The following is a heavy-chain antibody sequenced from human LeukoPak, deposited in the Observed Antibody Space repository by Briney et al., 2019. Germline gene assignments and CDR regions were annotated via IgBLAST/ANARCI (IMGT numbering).Heavy chain of an antibody. Sequence: GGSLRLSCTASGFTFSNYAMSWVRQAPGKGLEWVSVISGSGTSTYYADSVKGRFTISRDNSKNTLYLQMNSLRAEDTAVYYCATHMTTVTTGFDYWGQGTLVTASS. CDR2: ISGSGTST. V-gene: IGHV3-23*01. D-gene: IGHD4-17*01. CDR1: GFTFSNYA. J-gene: IGHJ4*02. CDR3: ATHMTTVTTGFDY.